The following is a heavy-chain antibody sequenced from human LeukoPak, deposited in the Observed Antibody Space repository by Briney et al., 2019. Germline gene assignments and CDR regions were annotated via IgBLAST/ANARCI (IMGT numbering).Heavy chain of an antibody. J-gene: IGHJ3*02. D-gene: IGHD2-21*02. Sequence: ASVKVSCKASGYTFTSYGISWVRQAPGQGLEWMGWISAYNGNTNYAQKLQGRVTMTTDTSTSTAYMELRSLRSDDTAVYYCARESFFPLAYCGGDCYLDAFDIWGQGTMVTVSS. CDR1: GYTFTSYG. CDR3: ARESFFPLAYCGGDCYLDAFDI. V-gene: IGHV1-18*01. CDR2: ISAYNGNT.